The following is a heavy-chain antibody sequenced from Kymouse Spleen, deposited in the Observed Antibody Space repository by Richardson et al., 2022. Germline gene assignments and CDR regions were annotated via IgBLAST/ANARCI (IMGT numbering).Heavy chain of an antibody. V-gene: IGHV3-33*01. J-gene: IGHJ4*02. CDR1: GFTFSSYG. CDR3: ARRGVTTLYFDY. CDR2: IWYDGSNK. Sequence: QVQLVESGGGVVQPGRSLRLSCAASGFTFSSYGMHWVRQAPGKGLEWVAVIWYDGSNKYYADSVKGRFTISRDNSKNTLYLQMNSLRAEDTAVYYCARRGVTTLYFDYWGQGTLVTVSS. D-gene: IGHD4-17*01.